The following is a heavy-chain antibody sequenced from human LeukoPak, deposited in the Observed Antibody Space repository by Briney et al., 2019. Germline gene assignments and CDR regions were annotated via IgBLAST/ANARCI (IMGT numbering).Heavy chain of an antibody. J-gene: IGHJ5*02. V-gene: IGHV4-4*07. D-gene: IGHD2-2*01. CDR3: ARGYCSSTSCYAFDP. CDR2: IYTTEST. Sequence: SETLSLTCTVSGGSISSDYWSWIRQPAGKGLEWIGRIYTTESTNYNPSLKSRVTISLDKSKNQFSLKLNSVTAADTAVYYCARGYCSSTSCYAFDPWGQGTLVTVSS. CDR1: GGSISSDY.